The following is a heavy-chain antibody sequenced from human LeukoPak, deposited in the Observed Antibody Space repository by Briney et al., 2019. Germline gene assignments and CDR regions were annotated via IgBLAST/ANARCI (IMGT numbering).Heavy chain of an antibody. CDR1: GYTFTTYT. CDR3: ALISYCTTVTCYYLDY. CDR2: ITTYNGDT. Sequence: GASVKVSCETSGYTFTTYTLNWVRQAPGQGLEWMGWITTYNGDTSYAQKFQGRVTMTADTSTSTAYMELRSLRSDDTAVYYCALISYCTTVTCYYLDYWGRGTLVTVSS. J-gene: IGHJ4*02. D-gene: IGHD2-8*01. V-gene: IGHV1-18*01.